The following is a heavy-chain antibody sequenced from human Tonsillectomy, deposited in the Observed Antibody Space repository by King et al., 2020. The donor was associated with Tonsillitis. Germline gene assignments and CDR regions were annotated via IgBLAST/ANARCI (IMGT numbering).Heavy chain of an antibody. J-gene: IGHJ3*02. Sequence: VQLVESGGGLVQPGGSLTLSCAASGFTVSSNYMSWVRRAPGKGLEWVSVINSGGTTYYADSGKGRFTISRDNSKNTLYLQMNSLRAEDTAIYYCARGGYSSSWSYAFDIWGQGTMVTVSS. D-gene: IGHD6-13*01. CDR1: GFTVSSNY. V-gene: IGHV3-66*01. CDR3: ARGGYSSSWSYAFDI. CDR2: INSGGTT.